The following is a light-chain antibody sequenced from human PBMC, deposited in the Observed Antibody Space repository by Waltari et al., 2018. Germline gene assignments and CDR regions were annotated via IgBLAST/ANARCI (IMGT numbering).Light chain of an antibody. CDR1: NSNIGSNI. J-gene: IGLJ2*01. CDR3: VTWDDRLTGVV. CDR2: SND. V-gene: IGLV1-44*01. Sequence: QSALTQPPSASGTPGQRVTISCSGSNSNIGSNIVTWYQQLPGTAPKLLIYSNDHRPSGVPDRFSGSKSGTSASLAISGLQSEDEADYYCVTWDDRLTGVVFGGGTKVTVL.